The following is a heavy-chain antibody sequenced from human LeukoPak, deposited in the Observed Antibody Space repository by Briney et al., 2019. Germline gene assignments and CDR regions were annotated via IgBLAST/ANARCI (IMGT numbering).Heavy chain of an antibody. J-gene: IGHJ6*03. CDR1: GFTFDDYA. D-gene: IGHD2-2*01. CDR2: IFSVGST. Sequence: GRSLRLSCAASGFTFDDYAMHWVRQAPGKGLEWVSIIFSVGSTYYADSAKGRFTISRDHSKNTLWLQMNSLRAEDTAIYYCAATAMSYYYMDVWGKGTTVTVSS. CDR3: AATAMSYYYMDV. V-gene: IGHV3-53*01.